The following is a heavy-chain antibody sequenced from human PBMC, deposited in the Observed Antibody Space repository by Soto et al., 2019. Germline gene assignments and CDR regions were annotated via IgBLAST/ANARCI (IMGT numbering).Heavy chain of an antibody. V-gene: IGHV2-5*02. D-gene: IGHD2-15*01. CDR1: GVSLSTGGVG. Sequence: QITLKESGPTLVKPTQTLTLTCNVSGVSLSTGGVGVGWIRQPPGKALEWLALIYWDDDQRSSPSLKSRLTITKDPSKNQVVITMTNMAPEDTATYYCAHMRAAKFDYWGQGTLVTVSS. CDR2: IYWDDDQ. CDR3: AHMRAAKFDY. J-gene: IGHJ4*02.